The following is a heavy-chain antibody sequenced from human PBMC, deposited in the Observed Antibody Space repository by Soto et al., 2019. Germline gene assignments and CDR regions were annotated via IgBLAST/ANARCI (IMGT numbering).Heavy chain of an antibody. J-gene: IGHJ4*02. Sequence: EVQLLESGGGLVQPGGSLRLSCAASGFTFSSYAMSWVRQAPGKGLEWVSAISGSGGSTYYADSVKGRFTISRDNSKNPLYLQMNSLRAEDTAVYYCAKEGDDSSGYYTPFDYWGQGTLVTVSS. CDR2: ISGSGGST. CDR1: GFTFSSYA. CDR3: AKEGDDSSGYYTPFDY. D-gene: IGHD3-22*01. V-gene: IGHV3-23*01.